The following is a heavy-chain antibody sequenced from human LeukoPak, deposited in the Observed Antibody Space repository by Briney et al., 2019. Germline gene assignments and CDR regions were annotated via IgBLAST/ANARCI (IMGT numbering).Heavy chain of an antibody. V-gene: IGHV4-4*07. CDR2: IYTSGST. J-gene: IGHJ6*03. CDR3: ARADCDILKGYYYYMDV. CDR1: GGSISSYY. Sequence: SETLSLTCTVSGGSISSYYWSWIRQPAGKGLEWIGRIYTSGSTNYNPSLKSRVTMSVDTSKNQFSLKLSSVTAADTAVYYCARADCDILKGYYYYMDVWGKGTTVTVSS. D-gene: IGHD3-9*01.